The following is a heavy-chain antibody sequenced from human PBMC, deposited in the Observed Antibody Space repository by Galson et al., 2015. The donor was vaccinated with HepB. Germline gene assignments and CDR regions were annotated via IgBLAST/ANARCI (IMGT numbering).Heavy chain of an antibody. V-gene: IGHV1-69*04. D-gene: IGHD6-13*01. Sequence: SVKVSCKASGGTFSSYAISWVRQAPGQGLEWMGRIIPILGIANYVQKFQGRVTITADKSTSTAYMELSSLRSEDTAVYYCARGIAAATLRGGVWGKGTTVTVSS. CDR3: ARGIAAATLRGGV. CDR2: IIPILGIA. J-gene: IGHJ6*04. CDR1: GGTFSSYA.